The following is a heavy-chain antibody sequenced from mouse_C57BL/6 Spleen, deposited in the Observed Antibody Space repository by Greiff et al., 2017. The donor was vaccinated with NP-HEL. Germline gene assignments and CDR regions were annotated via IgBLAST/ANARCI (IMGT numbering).Heavy chain of an antibody. V-gene: IGHV1-64*01. CDR3: ATIYYDYDDFDY. J-gene: IGHJ2*01. D-gene: IGHD2-4*01. Sequence: VQLQQSGAELVKPGASVKLSCKASGYTFTSYWMHWVKQRPGQGLEWIGMIHPNSGSTNYNEKFKSKATLTVDKSSSTAYMQLSSLTSEDSAVYYCATIYYDYDDFDYWGQGTTLTVSS. CDR2: IHPNSGST. CDR1: GYTFTSYW.